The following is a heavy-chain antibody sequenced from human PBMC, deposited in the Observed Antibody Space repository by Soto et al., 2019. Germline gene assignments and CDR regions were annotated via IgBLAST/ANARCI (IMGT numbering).Heavy chain of an antibody. J-gene: IGHJ5*02. CDR1: GGTFSSYA. D-gene: IGHD6-13*01. Sequence: QVQLVQSGAEVKKPGSSVKVSCKASGGTFSSYAISWVRQAPGQGLEWMGGIIPIFGTANYAQKFQGRVTITADEATSTADMELSSLRSEDTAGYYCARVKQQLVRGGWFDPWGQGTLVTVSS. CDR3: ARVKQQLVRGGWFDP. V-gene: IGHV1-69*01. CDR2: IIPIFGTA.